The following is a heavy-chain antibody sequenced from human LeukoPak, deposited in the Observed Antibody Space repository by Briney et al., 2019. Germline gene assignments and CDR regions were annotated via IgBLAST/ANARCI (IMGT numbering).Heavy chain of an antibody. D-gene: IGHD3-9*01. V-gene: IGHV4-34*01. Sequence: SSETLSLTCAVYGGSFSGYYWSWLRQPPGKGLEWIGEINHSGSTNYNPSLKSRVTISVDTSKNQFSLKLSSVTAADTAVYYCARGGIRYFDWLSRFDYWGQGTLVTVSS. CDR3: ARGGIRYFDWLSRFDY. CDR2: INHSGST. J-gene: IGHJ4*02. CDR1: GGSFSGYY.